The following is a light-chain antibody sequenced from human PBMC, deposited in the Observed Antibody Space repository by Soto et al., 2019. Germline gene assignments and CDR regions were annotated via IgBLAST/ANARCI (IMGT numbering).Light chain of an antibody. V-gene: IGKV1-9*01. Sequence: DIQLTQSPSFLSASVGDRVTITCRASQGISSYLAWYQQKPGKAPKLLIYAASTLQSGVPSRFSGSGSGTEFTLTISSLQPEDCATYDCQQRNSYPITFGQGTRLEIK. CDR2: AAS. CDR1: QGISSY. J-gene: IGKJ5*01. CDR3: QQRNSYPIT.